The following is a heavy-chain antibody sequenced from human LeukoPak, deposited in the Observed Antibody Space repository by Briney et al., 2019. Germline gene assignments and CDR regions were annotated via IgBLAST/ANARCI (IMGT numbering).Heavy chain of an antibody. J-gene: IGHJ5*02. Sequence: GGSLRLSCAASGFTFSSYEMNWVRQAPGKGLEWVSYISSSGSTIYYADSVKGRFTISRDNAKNSLYLQMNSLRAEDTAVYYCARISHWNVLAWGQGTLVTVSS. V-gene: IGHV3-48*03. CDR3: ARISHWNVLA. CDR2: ISSSGSTI. CDR1: GFTFSSYE. D-gene: IGHD1-1*01.